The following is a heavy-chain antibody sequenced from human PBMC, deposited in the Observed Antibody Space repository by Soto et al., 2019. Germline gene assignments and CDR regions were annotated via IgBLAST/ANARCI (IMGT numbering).Heavy chain of an antibody. CDR1: GYTLTSYG. Sequence: QVQLVQSGAEVKKPGASVKVSCKASGYTLTSYGITWVRQAPGQGREWMGWITGDNGNTNHAQRLQGRVTMTTDTSTNTAYMELRSLRSEDTAVYYCARDRGDYDYWGQGTLVTVSS. CDR3: ARDRGDYDY. J-gene: IGHJ4*02. CDR2: ITGDNGNT. D-gene: IGHD4-17*01. V-gene: IGHV1-18*01.